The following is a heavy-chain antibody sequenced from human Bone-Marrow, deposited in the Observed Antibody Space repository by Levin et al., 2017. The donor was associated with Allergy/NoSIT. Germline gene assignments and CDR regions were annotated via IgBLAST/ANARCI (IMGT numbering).Heavy chain of an antibody. CDR2: IWSDGSSE. CDR3: AREFILTGFYRGFFDD. Sequence: SCAASGFTFSFYGMYWVRQAPGKGLEWVATIWSDGSSEFYADSVKGRFTVSRDNSNSTLHLHMNRLRADDTAVYYCAREFILTGFYRGFFDDWGQGTLVTVSS. V-gene: IGHV3-33*07. D-gene: IGHD3-9*01. CDR1: GFTFSFYG. J-gene: IGHJ4*02.